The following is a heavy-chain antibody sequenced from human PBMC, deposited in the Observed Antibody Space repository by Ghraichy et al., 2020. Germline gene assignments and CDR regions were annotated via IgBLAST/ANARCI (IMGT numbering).Heavy chain of an antibody. V-gene: IGHV4-4*07. CDR1: GGSISPYY. CDR2: IYFTGST. Sequence: SQTLSLTCTVSGGSISPYYWSWIRPPAGNGLDWIGRIYFTGSTNYNPSLKSRLTMSVDTSKNQYSLKVSSVTAADTAVYYCSRALFDYGDYTDAFDIWGKGTMFTVSS. J-gene: IGHJ3*02. CDR3: SRALFDYGDYTDAFDI. D-gene: IGHD4-17*01.